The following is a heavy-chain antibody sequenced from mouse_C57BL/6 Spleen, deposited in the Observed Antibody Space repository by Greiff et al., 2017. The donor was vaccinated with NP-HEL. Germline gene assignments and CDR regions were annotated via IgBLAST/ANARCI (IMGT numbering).Heavy chain of an antibody. CDR2: INPNNGGT. Sequence: EVQLQQSGPELVKPGASVKISCKASGYTFTDYYMNWVKQSHGKSLEWIGDINPNNGGTSYNQKFKGKATLTVDKSSSTAYMELRSLTSEDSAVYYCARDGYSRYYAMDYWGQGTSVTVSS. CDR3: ARDGYSRYYAMDY. V-gene: IGHV1-26*01. J-gene: IGHJ4*01. D-gene: IGHD2-3*01. CDR1: GYTFTDYY.